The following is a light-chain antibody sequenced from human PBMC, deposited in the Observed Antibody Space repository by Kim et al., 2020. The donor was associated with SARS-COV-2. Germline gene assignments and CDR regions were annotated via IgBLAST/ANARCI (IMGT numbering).Light chain of an antibody. CDR2: ADN. Sequence: GQTVTISCTGRSGSIASNYVQWYQQRPGSAPTTVIYADNQRPSGVPDRFSGSIDSSSNSASLTISGLKTEDEADYYCQSYDSSNWVFGGGTKLTVL. J-gene: IGLJ3*02. V-gene: IGLV6-57*02. CDR3: QSYDSSNWV. CDR1: SGSIASNY.